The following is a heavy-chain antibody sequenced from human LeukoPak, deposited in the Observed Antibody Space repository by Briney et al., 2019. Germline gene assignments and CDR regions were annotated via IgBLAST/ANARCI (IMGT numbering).Heavy chain of an antibody. D-gene: IGHD5-12*01. CDR1: GGSISSYY. CDR3: ARHGNGYSGYDANFDY. J-gene: IGHJ4*02. Sequence: PSETLSLTCTVSGGSISSYYWSWIRQPPGKGLEWIGYIYYSGSTNYNPSLKSRVTVSVDTSKNQFSLKLSSVTAADTAVYYCARHGNGYSGYDANFDYWGQGTLVTVSS. CDR2: IYYSGST. V-gene: IGHV4-59*08.